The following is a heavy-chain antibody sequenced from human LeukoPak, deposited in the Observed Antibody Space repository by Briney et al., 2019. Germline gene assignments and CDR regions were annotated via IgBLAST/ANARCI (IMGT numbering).Heavy chain of an antibody. J-gene: IGHJ4*02. V-gene: IGHV1-8*01. D-gene: IGHD3-10*01. CDR3: ARVLTMVRGVIRSLGY. CDR2: MNPNSGNT. CDR1: GYTFTSYD. Sequence: ASVKVSCKASGYTFTSYDINWVRQATGQGLEWMGWMNPNSGNTGYAQKFQGRVTMTRNTSISTAYMELSSLRSEDTAVYYCARVLTMVRGVIRSLGYWGQGTLVTVSS.